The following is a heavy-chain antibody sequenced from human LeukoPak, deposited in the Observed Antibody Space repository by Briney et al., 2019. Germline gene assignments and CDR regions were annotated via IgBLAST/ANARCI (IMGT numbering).Heavy chain of an antibody. D-gene: IGHD3-22*01. V-gene: IGHV1-2*02. CDR3: ARAWRRSSGYLFAC. CDR2: INPNSGGT. CDR1: GYTFTGYY. Sequence: ASVKVSCKASGYTFTGYYMHWVRQAPGQGLEWMGWINPNSGGTSYAQKFQGRVTMTRDTSISTAYMELSSLRSEDTAVYYCARAWRRSSGYLFACWGQGTLVTVSS. J-gene: IGHJ4*02.